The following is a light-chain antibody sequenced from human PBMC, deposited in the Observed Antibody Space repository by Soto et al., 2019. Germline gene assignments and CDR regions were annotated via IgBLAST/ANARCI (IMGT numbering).Light chain of an antibody. CDR2: AAS. J-gene: IGKJ1*01. V-gene: IGKV1-39*01. CDR3: HQSYSTPS. CDR1: QSISSY. Sequence: IQMTQSPSSLSASVGDRVTITCRASQSISSYLNWYQQKPGKAPKLLIYAASSLQSGVPSRFSGSGSGTDFTLTISSLQPEDFATYYCHQSYSTPSFGQGTKVDIK.